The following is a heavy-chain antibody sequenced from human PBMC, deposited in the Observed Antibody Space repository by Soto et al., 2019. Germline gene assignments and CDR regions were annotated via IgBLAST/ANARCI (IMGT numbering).Heavy chain of an antibody. V-gene: IGHV3-74*01. Sequence: EVQLVESGGGLVQPGGSLRLSCAASGFTFSSYWMHWVRQAPGKGLVWVSRINSDGSSTSYADSVKGRFTISGDNAKSTVYLQMNSLRAEDTAVYYWASPYMYSSGLYFYGMDVWGQGTTVTVSS. J-gene: IGHJ6*02. CDR3: ASPYMYSSGLYFYGMDV. D-gene: IGHD6-19*01. CDR1: GFTFSSYW. CDR2: INSDGSST.